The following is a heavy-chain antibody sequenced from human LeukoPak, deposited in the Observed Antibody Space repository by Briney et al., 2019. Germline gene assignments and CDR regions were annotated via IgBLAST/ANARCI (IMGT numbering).Heavy chain of an antibody. CDR1: GFTFTIYA. V-gene: IGHV3-23*01. Sequence: PGGSLRLSCAASGFTFTIYAMTWVRQAPGKGLEWVSAISGSAGSTYYADSVKGRFTISRDNSKNTLYLQMNSLRAEDTAVYYCAKVAVAGYYFDYWGQGTLVTVSS. D-gene: IGHD6-19*01. J-gene: IGHJ4*02. CDR2: ISGSAGST. CDR3: AKVAVAGYYFDY.